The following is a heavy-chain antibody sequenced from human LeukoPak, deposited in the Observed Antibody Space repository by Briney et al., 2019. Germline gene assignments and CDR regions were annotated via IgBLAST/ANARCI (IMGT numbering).Heavy chain of an antibody. J-gene: IGHJ4*02. Sequence: SETLSLTCTVSGGSISSYYWSWIRQPPGKGLVWIGYIYYSGSTNYNPSLKSRVTISVDTSKNQFSLKLSSVTAADTAVYYCARHYYDSSDSYSFDYWGQGTLVTVSS. CDR2: IYYSGST. CDR1: GGSISSYY. D-gene: IGHD3-22*01. V-gene: IGHV4-59*08. CDR3: ARHYYDSSDSYSFDY.